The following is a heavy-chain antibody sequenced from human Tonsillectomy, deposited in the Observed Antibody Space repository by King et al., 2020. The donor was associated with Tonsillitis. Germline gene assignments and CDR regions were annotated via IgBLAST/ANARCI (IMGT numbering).Heavy chain of an antibody. J-gene: IGHJ3*01. CDR3: ARTYYYDGSGYYPEDACDR. CDR1: GYTFNGYY. Sequence: QLVQSGAEVKKPGASVKVSCKASGYTFNGYYMHWVRQAPGQGLEWMGWISPNSGGTNYAQKFQGRVTMTRDTSISTAYMELSRLRSDDSAVYYCARTYYYDGSGYYPEDACDRWGQGTMVTVS. CDR2: ISPNSGGT. V-gene: IGHV1-2*02. D-gene: IGHD3-22*01.